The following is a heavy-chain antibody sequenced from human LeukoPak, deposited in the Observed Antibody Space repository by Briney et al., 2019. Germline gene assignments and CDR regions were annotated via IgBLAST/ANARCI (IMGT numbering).Heavy chain of an antibody. Sequence: PGGSLRLSCAASGFTFSSYAMHWVRQAPGKGLEWVAVISYDGSNKYYADSVKGRFTISRDNSKNTLYLQMNSLRAEDTAVYYCAQEHTEGGNFDYWGQGTLVTVSS. D-gene: IGHD1/OR15-1a*01. J-gene: IGHJ4*02. CDR3: AQEHTEGGNFDY. V-gene: IGHV3-30-3*01. CDR2: ISYDGSNK. CDR1: GFTFSSYA.